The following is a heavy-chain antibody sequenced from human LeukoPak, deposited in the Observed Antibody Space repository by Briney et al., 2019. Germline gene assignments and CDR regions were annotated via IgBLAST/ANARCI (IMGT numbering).Heavy chain of an antibody. CDR2: INHSGST. Sequence: TSETLSLTCAVYGGSFGGYYWSWIRQPPGKGLEWIGEINHSGSTNYNPSLKSRVTISVDTSKNQFSLKLSSVTAADTAVYYCARDLMADYSLDYWGQGTLVTVSS. V-gene: IGHV4-34*01. J-gene: IGHJ4*02. CDR3: ARDLMADYSLDY. CDR1: GGSFGGYY. D-gene: IGHD4-11*01.